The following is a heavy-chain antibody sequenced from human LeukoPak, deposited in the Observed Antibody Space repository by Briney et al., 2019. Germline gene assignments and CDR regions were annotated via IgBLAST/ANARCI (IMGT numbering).Heavy chain of an antibody. CDR3: ARTPHYYDSSGYYGYYYYYMDV. Sequence: SVKVSCKASGGTFSSYAISWVRQAPGQGLAWMGGIIPIFGTANYAQKFQGRVTITTDESTSTAYMELSSLRSEDTAVYYCARTPHYYDSSGYYGYYYYYMDVWGKGTTVTVSS. V-gene: IGHV1-69*05. D-gene: IGHD3-22*01. J-gene: IGHJ6*03. CDR1: GGTFSSYA. CDR2: IIPIFGTA.